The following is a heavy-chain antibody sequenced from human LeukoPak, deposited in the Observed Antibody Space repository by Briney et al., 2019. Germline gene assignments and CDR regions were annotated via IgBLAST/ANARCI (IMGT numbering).Heavy chain of an antibody. J-gene: IGHJ6*02. Sequence: ASVKVSCKASGYTFTSYGISWVRQAPGQGLEWMGWISAYNGNTNYAQKLQGRVTITADESTSTAYMELSSLRSEDTAVYYCAREQSVVVVAATNYYYYGMDVWGQGTTVTVSS. CDR3: AREQSVVVVAATNYYYYGMDV. CDR1: GYTFTSYG. V-gene: IGHV1-18*01. CDR2: ISAYNGNT. D-gene: IGHD2-15*01.